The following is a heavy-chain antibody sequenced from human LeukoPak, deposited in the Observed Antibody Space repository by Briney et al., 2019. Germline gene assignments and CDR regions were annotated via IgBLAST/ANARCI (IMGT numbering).Heavy chain of an antibody. D-gene: IGHD2-2*02. Sequence: ASVNVSCKASGYTFTSYDINWVRQATGQAREWMGWMNPNSGNTGYAQKFQGRVTMTRNTSISTAYMELSSLRSEDTAVYYCARDTGYCSSTSCYRDDYWGQGTLVTVSS. CDR2: MNPNSGNT. CDR1: GYTFTSYD. V-gene: IGHV1-8*01. J-gene: IGHJ4*02. CDR3: ARDTGYCSSTSCYRDDY.